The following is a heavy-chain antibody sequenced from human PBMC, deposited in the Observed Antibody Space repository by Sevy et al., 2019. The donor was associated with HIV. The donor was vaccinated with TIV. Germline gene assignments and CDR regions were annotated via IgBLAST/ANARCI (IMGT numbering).Heavy chain of an antibody. Sequence: GGSLRLSCAASGFRFSSYGMHWVRQAPDKGLEWMSYIQYDGSNKDYADSVKGRFTISRDNSKNTLYLQMNSRRVEDTAVFYCVKEGGGEGGDHWGQGTLVTVSS. D-gene: IGHD2-21*01. CDR2: IQYDGSNK. CDR3: VKEGGGEGGDH. V-gene: IGHV3-30*02. J-gene: IGHJ4*02. CDR1: GFRFSSYG.